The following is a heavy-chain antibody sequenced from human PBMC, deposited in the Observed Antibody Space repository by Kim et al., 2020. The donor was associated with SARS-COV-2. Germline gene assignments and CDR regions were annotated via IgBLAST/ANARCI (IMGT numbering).Heavy chain of an antibody. V-gene: IGHV7-4-1*02. CDR1: GYTFTNHA. CDR2: INTDTGSP. D-gene: IGHD3-16*02. CDR3: AWVVWGGYRYIDS. Sequence: ASVKVSCKASGYTFTNHALNWVRQAPGRGLEWMGWINTDTGSPTYAPDFTGRFVFPLDTSVSTAYLQIRSLEAEDTALYYCAWVVWGGYRYIDSWGQGTLVTVSS. J-gene: IGHJ4*02.